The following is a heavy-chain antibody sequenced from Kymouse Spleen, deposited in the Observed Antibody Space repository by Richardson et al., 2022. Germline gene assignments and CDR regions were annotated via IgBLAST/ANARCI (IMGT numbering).Heavy chain of an antibody. V-gene: IGHV4-39*01. CDR1: GGSISSSSYY. J-gene: IGHJ4*02. Sequence: QLQLQESGPGLVKPSETLSLTCTVSGGSISSSSYYWGWIRQPPGKGLEWIGSIYYSGSTYYNPSLKSRVTISVDTSKNQFSLKLSSVTAADTAVYYCARRGVYRARPKDYWGQGTLVTVSS. CDR3: ARRGVYRARPKDY. CDR2: IYYSGST. D-gene: IGHD6-6*01.